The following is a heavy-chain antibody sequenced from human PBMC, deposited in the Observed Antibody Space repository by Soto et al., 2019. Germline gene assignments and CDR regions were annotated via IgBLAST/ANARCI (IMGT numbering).Heavy chain of an antibody. CDR3: ARYIPGVRYYGMDV. V-gene: IGHV3-23*01. CDR2: IGESGTPT. J-gene: IGHJ6*02. D-gene: IGHD2-2*01. Sequence: GGSLRLSCAASGFIFSSYAMKWVRQAPGKGLEWVSLIGESGTPTYYADSVKGRFTISRDNSGNTLFLEMYSLRAEDAAVYYCARYIPGVRYYGMDVWGQGTTVTVSS. CDR1: GFIFSSYA.